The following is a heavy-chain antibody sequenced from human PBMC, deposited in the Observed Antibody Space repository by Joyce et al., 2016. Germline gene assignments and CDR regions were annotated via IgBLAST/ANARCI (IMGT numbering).Heavy chain of an antibody. V-gene: IGHV4-31*03. D-gene: IGHD3-3*01. CDR1: GGSISSCHYH. Sequence: QVQLQESGPGLVKPSQTLSLLCTVSGGSISSCHYHWSWIRQHPGKGLEWIGYIYFSGSTYYNPSLKSRVTISVDTSKNQFSLNLDSVTAADTAVYYCARNPRVSAEAFDIWGQGTMVTVSS. CDR3: ARNPRVSAEAFDI. J-gene: IGHJ3*02. CDR2: IYFSGST.